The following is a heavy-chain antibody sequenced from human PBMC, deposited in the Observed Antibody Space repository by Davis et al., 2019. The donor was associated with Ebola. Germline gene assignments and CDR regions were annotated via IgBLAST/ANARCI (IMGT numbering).Heavy chain of an antibody. V-gene: IGHV4-59*08. D-gene: IGHD6-13*01. CDR1: GGSISSYY. CDR3: ARLTPIGIAAAGTVDP. Sequence: MPSETLSLTCTVSGGSISSYYLRWIRQPPGKGLEWIGYIYYSGSTNYNPSLKSRVTISVDTSKNQFSLKLSSVTAADTAVYYCARLTPIGIAAAGTVDPWGQGTLVTVSS. J-gene: IGHJ5*02. CDR2: IYYSGST.